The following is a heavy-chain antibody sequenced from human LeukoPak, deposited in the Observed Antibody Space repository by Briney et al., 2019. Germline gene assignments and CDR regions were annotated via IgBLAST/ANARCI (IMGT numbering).Heavy chain of an antibody. CDR1: GGPFSDYS. D-gene: IGHD5-18*01. Sequence: SETLSLTCAVSGGPFSDYSWNWIRQPPGKGLEWIGEINHSGSTNYNPSLKNQVTMSIDTSKNQFSLRLSSVTAADTAVYYCARGLEGYSYGYSEFDYWGQGALVTVSS. CDR3: ARGLEGYSYGYSEFDY. V-gene: IGHV4-34*01. J-gene: IGHJ4*02. CDR2: INHSGST.